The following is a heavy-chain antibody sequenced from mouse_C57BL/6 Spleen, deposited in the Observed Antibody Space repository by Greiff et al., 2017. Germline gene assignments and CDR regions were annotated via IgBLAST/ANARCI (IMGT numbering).Heavy chain of an antibody. Sequence: VQLKQSGAELVKPGASVKLSCTASGFNIKDYYMHWVKQRTEQGLEWIGRIDPEDGETQYAPKFQGKATITADTSSNTAYLQLSSLTSEDTAVYYCARGGGSSFLYAMDYWGQGTSVTVSS. CDR1: GFNIKDYY. CDR2: IDPEDGET. J-gene: IGHJ4*01. D-gene: IGHD1-1*01. CDR3: ARGGGSSFLYAMDY. V-gene: IGHV14-2*01.